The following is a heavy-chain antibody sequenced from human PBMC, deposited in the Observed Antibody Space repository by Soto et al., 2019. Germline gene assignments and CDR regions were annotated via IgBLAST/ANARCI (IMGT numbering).Heavy chain of an antibody. D-gene: IGHD6-13*01. V-gene: IGHV3-23*01. Sequence: GGSLRLSCAASEFTFSSYAMSWVRQAPGKGLEWVSTISGSGGRTYYADSAKGRFTISRDNSRNTLHLQMNSLRVEGTALYYCAKTLLSTSWYGLHDYVSQGTLVTVSS. CDR1: EFTFSSYA. J-gene: IGHJ4*02. CDR2: ISGSGGRT. CDR3: AKTLLSTSWYGLHDY.